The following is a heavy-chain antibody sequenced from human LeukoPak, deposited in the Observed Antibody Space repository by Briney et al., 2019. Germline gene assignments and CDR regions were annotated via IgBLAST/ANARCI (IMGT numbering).Heavy chain of an antibody. J-gene: IGHJ4*02. V-gene: IGHV3-23*01. D-gene: IGHD1-14*01. CDR1: GFTFSTYA. Sequence: GGSLRLSCAAAGFTFSTYAMIWVRQAPGKGLEWVSGIRGDGGGTYYADSVKGRFTISRDNSKNTLYLQMNSLRAEDTAVYYCARDGTLDYWGQGTLVTVSP. CDR2: IRGDGGGT. CDR3: ARDGTLDY.